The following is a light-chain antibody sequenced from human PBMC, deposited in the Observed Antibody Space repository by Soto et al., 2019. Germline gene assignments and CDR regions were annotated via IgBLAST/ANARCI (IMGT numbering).Light chain of an antibody. CDR1: MRDVGAYNL. Sequence: QSALTQPASVSGSPGQSITISCAGTMRDVGAYNLVSWYQQHPGRAPQLIIYEVRNRPSVISFRFSGSKSGNTASLTISGLQAEDEADYYCSSYTSISSLIFGGGTQLTVL. V-gene: IGLV2-14*01. J-gene: IGLJ2*01. CDR2: EVR. CDR3: SSYTSISSLI.